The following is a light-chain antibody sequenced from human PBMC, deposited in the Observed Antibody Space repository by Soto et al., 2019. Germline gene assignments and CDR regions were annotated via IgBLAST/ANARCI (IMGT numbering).Light chain of an antibody. J-gene: IGLJ2*01. CDR1: SSNIGSGYD. Sequence: QSVLTQPPSVSGAPGQRVTISCTGSSSNIGSGYDVHWYQQLPGTDPKLLIYGNSSRPSGVPDRFSGSKSGTSASLAITGLHAEDGADYYCQSYDSSLSGGVFGGGTKRTVL. CDR2: GNS. V-gene: IGLV1-40*01. CDR3: QSYDSSLSGGV.